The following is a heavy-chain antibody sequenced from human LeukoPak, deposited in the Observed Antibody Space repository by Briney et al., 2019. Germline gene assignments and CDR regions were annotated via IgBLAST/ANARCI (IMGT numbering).Heavy chain of an antibody. J-gene: IGHJ1*01. CDR3: VRQISSY. CDR1: GYTFTDYY. Sequence: ASVKVSCKASGYTFTDYYIHWVRQAPGQRLEWMGWINSNSGDTNYAQTFQGRVTMTRDTSISTVHIELSRLTSDDTAVYYCVRQISSYWGQGTLVTVSS. CDR2: INSNSGDT. D-gene: IGHD2/OR15-2a*01. V-gene: IGHV1-2*02.